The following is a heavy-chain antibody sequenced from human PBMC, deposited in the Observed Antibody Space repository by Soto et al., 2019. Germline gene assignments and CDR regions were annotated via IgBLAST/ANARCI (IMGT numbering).Heavy chain of an antibody. CDR3: ATGRGDLLC. D-gene: IGHD3-10*01. V-gene: IGHV3-15*07. CDR1: GFTFSYAW. CDR2: IKSKTDGGTT. Sequence: EVQLVESGGDLAKPGGSLRLSCAVSGFTFSYAWMNWVRQAPGKGLEWVGRIKSKTDGGTTDYAAPMKGRFTISRDDSRNMVFLQMNSLGTEDTAVYYCATGRGDLLCWGQGTRVAVSS. J-gene: IGHJ4*02.